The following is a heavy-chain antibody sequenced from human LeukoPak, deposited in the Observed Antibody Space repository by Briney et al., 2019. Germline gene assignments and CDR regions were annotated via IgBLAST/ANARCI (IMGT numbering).Heavy chain of an antibody. CDR1: GGSISSSSYY. CDR3: ARHTRGSIAVAGYAFDI. Sequence: SETLSLTCTVSGGSISSSSYYWGWIRQPPGKGLEWIGSIYYSGSTYYNPSLKSRVTISVDTSKNQFSLKLSSVTAADTAVYYCARHTRGSIAVAGYAFDIWGQGTMVTVSS. CDR2: IYYSGST. J-gene: IGHJ3*02. D-gene: IGHD6-19*01. V-gene: IGHV4-39*01.